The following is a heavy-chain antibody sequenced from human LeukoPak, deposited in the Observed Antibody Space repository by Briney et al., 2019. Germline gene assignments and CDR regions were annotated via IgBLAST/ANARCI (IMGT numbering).Heavy chain of an antibody. CDR1: GFTFSSYG. D-gene: IGHD4-17*01. CDR3: ARVGDYVEDLYYFDY. V-gene: IGHV3-33*01. J-gene: IGHJ4*02. CDR2: IWYDGSNK. Sequence: GRSLRLSCAASGFTFSSYGMHWVRQAPGKGLEWVAVIWYDGSNKYYADSVKGRFTISRDNSKNTLYLQINSLRAEDTAVYYCARVGDYVEDLYYFDYWGQGTLVTVSS.